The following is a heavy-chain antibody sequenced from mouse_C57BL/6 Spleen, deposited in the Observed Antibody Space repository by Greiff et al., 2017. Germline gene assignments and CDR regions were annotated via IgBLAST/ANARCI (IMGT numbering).Heavy chain of an antibody. CDR3: ARNWGVDY. CDR1: GFTFSDYG. J-gene: IGHJ2*01. Sequence: DVMLVESGGGLVKPGGSLKLSCATSGFTFSDYGMHWVRQAPEKGLEWVAYISSGSSTIYYADTVKGRFTISRDNAKNTLFLQMTSLRSEDTAMYYCARNWGVDYWGQGTTLTVSS. V-gene: IGHV5-17*01. D-gene: IGHD4-1*01. CDR2: ISSGSSTI.